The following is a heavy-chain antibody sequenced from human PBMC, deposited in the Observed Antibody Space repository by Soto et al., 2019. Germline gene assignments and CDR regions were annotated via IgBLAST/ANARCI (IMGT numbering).Heavy chain of an antibody. CDR2: IIPIFGTA. CDR3: AEDCSGGSCYRN. Sequence: SVKVSCKASGYTFTSYGISWVRQAPGQGLEWMGGIIPIFGTANYAQKFQGRVTITADESTSTAYMELSSLRSEDTAVYYCAEDCSGGSCYRNWGQGTLVTVSS. CDR1: GYTFTSYG. J-gene: IGHJ4*02. D-gene: IGHD2-15*01. V-gene: IGHV1-69*13.